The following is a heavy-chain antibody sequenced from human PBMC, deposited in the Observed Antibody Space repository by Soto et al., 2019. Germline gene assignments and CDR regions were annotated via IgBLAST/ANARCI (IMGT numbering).Heavy chain of an antibody. J-gene: IGHJ4*02. Sequence: VSVKVSCKAPGYTFTSYSMHWACQAPGQRLEWMGWINPNSGGTNYAQKFQGWVTMTRDTSISTAYMELSRLRSDDTAVYYCARGGGIAGSYYFDYWGQGTLVTVSS. CDR1: GYTFTSYS. CDR2: INPNSGGT. V-gene: IGHV1-2*04. CDR3: ARGGGIAGSYYFDY. D-gene: IGHD6-13*01.